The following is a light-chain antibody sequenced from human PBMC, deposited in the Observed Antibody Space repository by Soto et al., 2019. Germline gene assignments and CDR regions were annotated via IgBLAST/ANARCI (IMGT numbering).Light chain of an antibody. J-gene: IGLJ2*01. V-gene: IGLV1-47*02. CDR1: SSNIGSNH. CDR3: AAWHASLSGVV. Sequence: QSVLTQPPSASGTPGQTVTISCSGSSSNIGSNHVYWYQQFPGTAPKLLIYSNDQRPSGVPDRFSGSKSGTSASLAISGLRSEDEADYYCAAWHASLSGVVFGGGTKLTVL. CDR2: SND.